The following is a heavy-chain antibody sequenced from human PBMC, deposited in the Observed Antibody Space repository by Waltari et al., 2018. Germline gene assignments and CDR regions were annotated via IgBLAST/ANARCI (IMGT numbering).Heavy chain of an antibody. Sequence: QVQLQESGPGLVKPSETLSLTCAVSGYSISSGYYWGWIRQPPGTGLEWMGSIYHSGGTYYNPSLKSRVTISVDTSKNQFSLKLSSVTAADTAVYYCARHELGGFGYSSGWYPEGGYNWFDPWGQGTLVTVSS. J-gene: IGHJ5*02. CDR2: IYHSGGT. CDR1: GYSISSGYY. V-gene: IGHV4-38-2*01. D-gene: IGHD6-19*01. CDR3: ARHELGGFGYSSGWYPEGGYNWFDP.